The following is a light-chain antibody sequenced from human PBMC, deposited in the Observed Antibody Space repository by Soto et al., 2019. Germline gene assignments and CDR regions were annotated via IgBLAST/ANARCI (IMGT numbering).Light chain of an antibody. CDR1: SSDVGGYNY. Sequence: QSVLTQPPSASGSPGQSATISCTGTSSDVGGYNYVSWYQQHPGKAPKLMIYEVSERPSGVPDRFSGSKSGNTASLTVSGLQAEDEADYYCSSYAGSNNVIFGGGTQLTVL. J-gene: IGLJ2*01. CDR2: EVS. V-gene: IGLV2-8*01. CDR3: SSYAGSNNVI.